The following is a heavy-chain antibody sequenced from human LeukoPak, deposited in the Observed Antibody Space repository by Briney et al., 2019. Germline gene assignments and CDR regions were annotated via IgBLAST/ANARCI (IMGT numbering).Heavy chain of an antibody. D-gene: IGHD2-2*01. Sequence: GGSLRLSCAASGFTLSSYSMNWVRQAPGKGLEWVSYISSSSSTIYYADSVKGRFTISRDNAKNSLYLQMNSLRAEDTAVYYCARAPLGYCSSTSCYGGWFDYWGQGTLVTVSS. CDR2: ISSSSSTI. V-gene: IGHV3-48*01. J-gene: IGHJ4*02. CDR1: GFTLSSYS. CDR3: ARAPLGYCSSTSCYGGWFDY.